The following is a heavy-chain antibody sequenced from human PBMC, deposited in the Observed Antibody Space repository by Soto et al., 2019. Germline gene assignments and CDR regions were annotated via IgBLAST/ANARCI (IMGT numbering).Heavy chain of an antibody. CDR2: LSAYNGNT. V-gene: IGHV1-18*04. Sequence: ASVKVSCKASGYTFTSYGISWVRPAPVQGLEWMGWLSAYNGNTNYAQKLQGRVTMTTDTSTSTAYMELRSLRSDDTAVYYCARLVFATGTNTYYYYGMDVSGQGPTVTVSS. J-gene: IGHJ6*02. CDR1: GYTFTSYG. CDR3: ARLVFATGTNTYYYYGMDV. D-gene: IGHD1-7*01.